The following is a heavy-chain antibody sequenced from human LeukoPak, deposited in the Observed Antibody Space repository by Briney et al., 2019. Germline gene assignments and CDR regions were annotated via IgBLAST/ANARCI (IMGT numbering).Heavy chain of an antibody. CDR1: GYTFTGYY. Sequence: ASVKVSCKASGYTFTGYYMHWVRQAPGQGLEWMGWINPNSGGTNYAQKFQGRVTMTRDTSISTAYMELSRLRSDDTAVYYCARDCAGYYDSSGYYYGMDYWGQGTLVTVSS. D-gene: IGHD3-22*01. CDR2: INPNSGGT. J-gene: IGHJ4*02. CDR3: ARDCAGYYDSSGYYYGMDY. V-gene: IGHV1-2*02.